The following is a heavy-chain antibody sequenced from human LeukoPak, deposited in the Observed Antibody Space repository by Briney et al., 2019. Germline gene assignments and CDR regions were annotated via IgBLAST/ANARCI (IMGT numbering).Heavy chain of an antibody. Sequence: GRSLRLSCAASGFTFSSYGMHWVRQAPGKGLEWVAVIWYDGSNKYYADSVKGRFTISRDNSKNTLYLQMNSLRAEDTAVYYCASAQGIAAAGDYWGQGTLVTVFS. V-gene: IGHV3-33*01. CDR1: GFTFSSYG. D-gene: IGHD6-13*01. CDR3: ASAQGIAAAGDY. J-gene: IGHJ4*02. CDR2: IWYDGSNK.